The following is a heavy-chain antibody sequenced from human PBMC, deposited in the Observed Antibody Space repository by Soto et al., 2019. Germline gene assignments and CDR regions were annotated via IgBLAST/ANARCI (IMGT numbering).Heavy chain of an antibody. V-gene: IGHV3-7*01. D-gene: IGHD6-19*01. Sequence: GGSLRLSCAASGFTLSTYWMSWVRQAPGKGLEWVANIKPDGTEKYYVDSVKGRFTISRDNAKNSLDLQMNSLRAEDTAVYYCVRERRLAYWGQGTLVTVSS. CDR3: VRERRLAY. CDR2: IKPDGTEK. J-gene: IGHJ4*02. CDR1: GFTLSTYW.